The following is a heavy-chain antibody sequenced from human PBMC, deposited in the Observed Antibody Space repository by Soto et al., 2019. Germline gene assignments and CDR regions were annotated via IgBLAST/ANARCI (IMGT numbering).Heavy chain of an antibody. Sequence: PGETLKISCKGSGYSFTSYWIGWVRQMPGKGLEWMGIIYPGDSDTRYSPSFQGQVTISADKSISTAYLQWSSLKASDTAIYYCARTTRYCSSTSCPFDYWGQGTLVTVSS. V-gene: IGHV5-51*01. D-gene: IGHD2-2*01. CDR1: GYSFTSYW. J-gene: IGHJ4*02. CDR2: IYPGDSDT. CDR3: ARTTRYCSSTSCPFDY.